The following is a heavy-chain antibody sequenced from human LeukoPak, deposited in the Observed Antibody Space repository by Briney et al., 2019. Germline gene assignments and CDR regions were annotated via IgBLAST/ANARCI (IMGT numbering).Heavy chain of an antibody. V-gene: IGHV4-34*01. D-gene: IGHD4-11*01. Sequence: KPSETLSLTCAVYGGSFSGYYWSWIRQPPGKGLEWIGEINHSGSTNYNPSLKSRVTISVDTSKNQFSLKLSSVTAADTAVYYCARGRRERFWDYRVNFDYWGQGTLVTVSS. J-gene: IGHJ4*02. CDR1: GGSFSGYY. CDR2: INHSGST. CDR3: ARGRRERFWDYRVNFDY.